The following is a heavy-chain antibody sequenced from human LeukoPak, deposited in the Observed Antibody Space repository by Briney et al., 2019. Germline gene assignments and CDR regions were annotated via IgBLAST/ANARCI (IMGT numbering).Heavy chain of an antibody. CDR2: ISSSSSTI. CDR1: GFTFSSYS. Sequence: PGGSLRLSCAASGFTFSSYSMNWVRQAPGKGLEWVSYISSSSSTIYYADSVKGRFTISRDNAKNSLYLQMNSLRAEDTAVYYCARDPSLDSRPYNWFDPWGQGTLVTVSS. CDR3: ARDPSLDSRPYNWFDP. D-gene: IGHD3-9*01. V-gene: IGHV3-48*01. J-gene: IGHJ5*02.